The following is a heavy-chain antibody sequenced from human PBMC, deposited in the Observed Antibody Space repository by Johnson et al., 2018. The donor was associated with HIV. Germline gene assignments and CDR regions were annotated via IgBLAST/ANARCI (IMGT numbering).Heavy chain of an antibody. CDR3: TRVSLPPSYAFDF. Sequence: QPGGSLRLSCVASGFIFSDHYMDWVRQAPGKGLEWVGRTRNKANSYTTDYAASVKGRFTISRDDSKNSLYLQMNSLKTEDTAVYYCTRVSLPPSYAFDFWGQRTMVTVSS. V-gene: IGHV3-72*01. CDR1: GFIFSDHY. J-gene: IGHJ3*01. CDR2: TRNKANSYTT.